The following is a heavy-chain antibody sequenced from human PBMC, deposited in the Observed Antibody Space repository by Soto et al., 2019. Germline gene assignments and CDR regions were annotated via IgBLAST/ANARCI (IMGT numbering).Heavy chain of an antibody. CDR1: GFSLSTNGVG. CDR3: VHAYNDISGYYYYFDY. J-gene: IGHJ4*02. Sequence: QITLKESGPTLVKPTQTLTLTCTFSGFSLSTNGVGVGWIRQPPGKALEWLALIYWDDDKRYSPSLKSRLTITKDTSKNQVVLTMTDMDPVDTGTYYCVHAYNDISGYYYYFDYWGQGTLVTVSS. CDR2: IYWDDDK. V-gene: IGHV2-5*04. D-gene: IGHD3-22*01.